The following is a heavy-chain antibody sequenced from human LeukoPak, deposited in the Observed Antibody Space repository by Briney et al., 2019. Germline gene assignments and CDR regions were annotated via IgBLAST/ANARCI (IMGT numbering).Heavy chain of an antibody. CDR3: ARDHSGSYYSGFSVDY. V-gene: IGHV1-3*01. Sequence: GASVTVSCTASGYTFTSYAMHWVRQAPGQRLEWMGWINAGNGNTKYSQKFQGRVTITRDTSASTAYMELSSLRSEDTAVYYCARDHSGSYYSGFSVDYWGQGTLVTVSS. D-gene: IGHD1-26*01. J-gene: IGHJ4*02. CDR2: INAGNGNT. CDR1: GYTFTSYA.